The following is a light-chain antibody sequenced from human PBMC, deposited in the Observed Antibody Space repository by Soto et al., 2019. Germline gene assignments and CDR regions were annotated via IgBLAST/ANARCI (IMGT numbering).Light chain of an antibody. CDR3: QQYNSWPVT. CDR1: DNVKNN. Sequence: EIVMTQSPATLSVSPGERATVSCRASDNVKNNLAWYQHKPGQAPRLLFYSASTRATGIPARFSGSGSATEFSLTITSLQPEDFAVYYCQQYNSWPVTFGGGTKVET. CDR2: SAS. J-gene: IGKJ4*01. V-gene: IGKV3-15*01.